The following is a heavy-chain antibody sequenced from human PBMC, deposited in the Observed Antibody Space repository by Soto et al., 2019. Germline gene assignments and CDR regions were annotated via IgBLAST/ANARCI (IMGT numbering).Heavy chain of an antibody. CDR1: GFTFSNYG. Sequence: GGSLRLSCAASGFTFSNYGMHWVRQTPGKGLEWVAVIWYDGSNTYYADSVKGRFTISRDKSKNTLYLQMNSLRAEDTAVYYCARDLCSGGSCYSGANWFDPWGQGTLVTVSS. CDR2: IWYDGSNT. J-gene: IGHJ5*02. D-gene: IGHD2-15*01. V-gene: IGHV3-33*01. CDR3: ARDLCSGGSCYSGANWFDP.